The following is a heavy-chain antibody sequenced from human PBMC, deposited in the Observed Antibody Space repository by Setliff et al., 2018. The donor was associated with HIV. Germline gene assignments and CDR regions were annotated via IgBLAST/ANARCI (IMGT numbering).Heavy chain of an antibody. CDR1: GGSISSSSYY. CDR2: IYYSGST. D-gene: IGHD2-15*01. V-gene: IGHV4-39*01. Sequence: LSLTCTVSGGSISSSSYYWGWIRQPPGKGLEWIGSIYYSGSTYYNPSLKSRVTISVDTSKNQFSLKLSSVTAADTAVYYCAREYCSGGSCYFYGGSVRFDPWGQGTLVTVSS. J-gene: IGHJ5*02. CDR3: AREYCSGGSCYFYGGSVRFDP.